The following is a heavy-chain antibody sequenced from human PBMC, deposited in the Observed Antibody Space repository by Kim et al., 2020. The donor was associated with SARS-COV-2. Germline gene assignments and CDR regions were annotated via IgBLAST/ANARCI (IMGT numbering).Heavy chain of an antibody. J-gene: IGHJ5*02. V-gene: IGHV4-34*01. Sequence: SETLSLTCAVYGGSFSGYYWSWIRQPPGKGLEWIGEINHSGSTNYNPSLKSRVTISVDTSKNQFSLKLSSVTAADTAVYYCARGPYSSRWYGERGFDPWG. CDR2: INHSGST. CDR3: ARGPYSSRWYGERGFDP. D-gene: IGHD6-13*01. CDR1: GGSFSGYY.